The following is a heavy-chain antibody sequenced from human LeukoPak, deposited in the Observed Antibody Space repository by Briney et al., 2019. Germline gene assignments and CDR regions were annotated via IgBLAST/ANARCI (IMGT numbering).Heavy chain of an antibody. CDR1: GITASSYA. Sequence: GGSLKLSCAASGITASSYAMTWVRQAPGKGLEWVSTISGSGDRTLYADSVKGRFTISRDNFKNTLYLQMNSLRAEDTALYHCAKDPNGDYIGAFDMWGQGTMVTVSS. J-gene: IGHJ3*02. CDR2: ISGSGDRT. D-gene: IGHD4-17*01. CDR3: AKDPNGDYIGAFDM. V-gene: IGHV3-23*01.